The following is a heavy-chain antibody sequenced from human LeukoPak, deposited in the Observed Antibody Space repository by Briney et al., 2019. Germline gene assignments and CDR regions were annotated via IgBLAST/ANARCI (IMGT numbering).Heavy chain of an antibody. Sequence: SETLSLTCTVSGGSISSSSYYWGWIRQPPGKGLEWIGSIYYSGSTYYNPSLKSRVTISVDTSKNQFSLKLSSVTAADTAVYYCAREMDYYDSSGYSPHFDYWGQGTLVTVSS. J-gene: IGHJ4*02. CDR3: AREMDYYDSSGYSPHFDY. V-gene: IGHV4-39*07. CDR2: IYYSGST. CDR1: GGSISSSSYY. D-gene: IGHD3-22*01.